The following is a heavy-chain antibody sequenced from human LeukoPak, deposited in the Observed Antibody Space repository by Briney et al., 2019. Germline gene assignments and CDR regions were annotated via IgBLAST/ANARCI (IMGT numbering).Heavy chain of an antibody. V-gene: IGHV4-59*06. CDR2: IYYSGST. CDR1: GGSVSSYY. CDR3: ARASHGSGSFDY. D-gene: IGHD3-10*01. J-gene: IGHJ4*02. Sequence: SETLSLTCTVSGGSVSSYYWSWIRQPAGKGLEWIGYIYYSGSTYYNPSLKSRVTISVDTSKNQFSLKLSSVTAADTAVYYCARASHGSGSFDYWGQGTLVTVSP.